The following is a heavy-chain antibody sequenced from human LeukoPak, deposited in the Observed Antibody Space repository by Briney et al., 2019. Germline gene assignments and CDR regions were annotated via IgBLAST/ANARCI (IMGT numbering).Heavy chain of an antibody. Sequence: GGSLRLSCAASGFTFSSYSMNWVRQAPGKGLEWVSYISSSSSTIYYADSVKGRFTISRDNAKNTLYLQMNSLRAEDTAVYYCAREMPSYYYDSSGYHWYFDLWGRGTLVTVSS. CDR2: ISSSSSTI. V-gene: IGHV3-48*01. CDR1: GFTFSSYS. J-gene: IGHJ2*01. CDR3: AREMPSYYYDSSGYHWYFDL. D-gene: IGHD3-22*01.